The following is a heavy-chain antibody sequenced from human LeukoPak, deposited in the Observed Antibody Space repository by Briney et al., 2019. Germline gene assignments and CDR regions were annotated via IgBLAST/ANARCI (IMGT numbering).Heavy chain of an antibody. V-gene: IGHV3-7*01. CDR1: GFTFSSYW. CDR2: IKQDGSEK. D-gene: IGHD6-19*01. Sequence: GGSLRLSCAASGFTFSSYWMSWVRQAPGKGLEWVANIKQDGSEKYYVDSVKGRFTISRDNAKNTLYLQMNSLRAEDTAVYYCAKDRGSGWYSFDYWGQGTLVTVSS. CDR3: AKDRGSGWYSFDY. J-gene: IGHJ4*02.